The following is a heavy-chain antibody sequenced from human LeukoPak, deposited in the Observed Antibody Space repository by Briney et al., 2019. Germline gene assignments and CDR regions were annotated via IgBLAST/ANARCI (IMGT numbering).Heavy chain of an antibody. J-gene: IGHJ4*02. V-gene: IGHV4-38-2*01. D-gene: IGHD3-16*01. Sequence: PSQTLSLTCAVSGFSISSGYFWGWIRQPPGKGLEWIGRVYHSGTTNYDPSLKSRVTISVDTSRNQFSLKLSSVTAADTAVYYCARARKPLLYTYYFDYWGQGTLVTVSS. CDR2: VYHSGTT. CDR1: GFSISSGYF. CDR3: ARARKPLLYTYYFDY.